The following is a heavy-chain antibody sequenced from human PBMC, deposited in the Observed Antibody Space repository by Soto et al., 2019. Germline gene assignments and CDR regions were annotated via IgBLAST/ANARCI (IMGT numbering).Heavy chain of an antibody. J-gene: IGHJ4*02. CDR1: GFTFSSYG. V-gene: IGHV3-33*01. CDR3: ARGNAIFGVVTEVFDY. Sequence: PGGSLRLSCAASGFTFSSYGMHWVRQAPGKGLEWVAVIWYDGSNKYYADSVKGRFTISRDNSKNTLYLQMNSLRAEDTAVYYCARGNAIFGVVTEVFDYWGQGT. CDR2: IWYDGSNK. D-gene: IGHD3-3*01.